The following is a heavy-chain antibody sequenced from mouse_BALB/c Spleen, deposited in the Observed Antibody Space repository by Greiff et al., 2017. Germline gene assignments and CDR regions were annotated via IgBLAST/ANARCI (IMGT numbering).Heavy chain of an antibody. CDR2: ISYSGST. CDR3: ARDHRYDGAWFAY. J-gene: IGHJ3*01. CDR1: GDSITSGY. V-gene: IGHV3-8*02. D-gene: IGHD2-14*01. Sequence: VQLQQSGPSLVKPSQTLSLTCSVTGDSITSGYWNWIRKFPGNKLEYMGYISYSGSTYYNPSLKSRISITRDTSKNQYYLQLNSVTTEDTATYYCARDHRYDGAWFAYWGQGTLVTVSA.